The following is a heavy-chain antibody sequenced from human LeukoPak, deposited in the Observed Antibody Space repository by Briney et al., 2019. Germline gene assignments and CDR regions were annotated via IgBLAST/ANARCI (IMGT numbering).Heavy chain of an antibody. CDR1: GFTFSTYN. Sequence: PGGSLRLSCAASGFTFSTYNMNWVRQAPRKGLEWVSGITWNGGTIDYADSVKGRFTISRDNAKNSLYLQMNSLRAEDTALYYCATRYASGPIADYWGQGTLVTVSS. D-gene: IGHD3-10*01. J-gene: IGHJ4*02. CDR2: ITWNGGTI. CDR3: ATRYASGPIADY. V-gene: IGHV3-9*01.